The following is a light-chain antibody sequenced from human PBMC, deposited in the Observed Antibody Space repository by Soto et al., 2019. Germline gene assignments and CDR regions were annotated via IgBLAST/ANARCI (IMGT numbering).Light chain of an antibody. CDR1: KLGDKY. CDR2: QDI. J-gene: IGLJ2*01. Sequence: SYELTQPPSVSVSPGQTASITCSGDKLGDKYACWYQQKPGQSPVLVIYQDIKRPSGIPERFSGSSSGNTATLTISGTQAMDEADYYCQAWDTSTVVFGGGTKVTVL. CDR3: QAWDTSTVV. V-gene: IGLV3-1*01.